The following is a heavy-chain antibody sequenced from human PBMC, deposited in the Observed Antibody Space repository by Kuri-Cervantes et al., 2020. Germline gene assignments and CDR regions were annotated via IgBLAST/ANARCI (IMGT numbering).Heavy chain of an antibody. J-gene: IGHJ6*03. CDR2: IYYSGST. V-gene: IGHV4-39*01. CDR1: GGSISSSSYY. Sequence: SETLSLTCTVSGGSISSSSYYWGWIRQPPGKGLEWIGSIYYSGSTYYNPSLKSRVTISVDTSKNQFSLKLSSVTAADTAVYYCARLGVWFGDYYMDVWGKGTTVTVSS. CDR3: ARLGVWFGDYYMDV. D-gene: IGHD3-10*01.